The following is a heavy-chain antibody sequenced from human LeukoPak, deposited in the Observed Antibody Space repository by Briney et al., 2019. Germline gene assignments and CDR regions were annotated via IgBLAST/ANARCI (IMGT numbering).Heavy chain of an antibody. V-gene: IGHV1-69*05. CDR2: IIPIFGTA. Sequence: ASVKVSCKASGGTFGSYAISWVRQAPGQGLEWMGRIIPIFGTANYAQKFQGRVTITTDESTSTAYMELSSLRSEDTAVYYCARGVDGYNSDAFDIWGQGTMVTVSS. CDR1: GGTFGSYA. CDR3: ARGVDGYNSDAFDI. J-gene: IGHJ3*02. D-gene: IGHD5-24*01.